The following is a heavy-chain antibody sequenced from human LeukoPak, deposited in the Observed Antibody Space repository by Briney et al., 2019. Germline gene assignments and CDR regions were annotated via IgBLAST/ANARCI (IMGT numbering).Heavy chain of an antibody. D-gene: IGHD3-10*01. CDR3: ARHRRFSVQFGFGEPKYYFDY. Sequence: SETLSLTCAVYGGSFSGYYWSWIRQPPGKGLEWIGEINHSGSTNYNPSLKSRVTISVDTSKNQFSLKLSSVTAADTAVYYCARHRRFSVQFGFGEPKYYFDYWGQGTLVTVSS. V-gene: IGHV4-34*01. CDR1: GGSFSGYY. CDR2: INHSGST. J-gene: IGHJ4*02.